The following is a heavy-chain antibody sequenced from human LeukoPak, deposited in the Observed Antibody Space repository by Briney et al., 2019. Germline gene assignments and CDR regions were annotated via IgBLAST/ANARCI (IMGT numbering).Heavy chain of an antibody. CDR1: GYTFTSYG. J-gene: IGHJ3*02. V-gene: IGHV1-18*01. Sequence: ASVKVSCXASGYTFTSYGISWVRQAPGQGLEWMGWISAYNGNTNYAQKLQGRVTMTTDTSTSTAYMELRSLRSDDTAVYCCARDFRVIAAAGRCAFDIWGQGTMVTVSS. CDR2: ISAYNGNT. D-gene: IGHD6-13*01. CDR3: ARDFRVIAAAGRCAFDI.